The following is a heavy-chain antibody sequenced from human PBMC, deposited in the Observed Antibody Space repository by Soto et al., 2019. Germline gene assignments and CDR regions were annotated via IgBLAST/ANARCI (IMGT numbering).Heavy chain of an antibody. CDR1: GYTFTSYG. D-gene: IGHD2-2*01. Sequence: QVQLVQSGAAVKKPGASVKVSCKASGYTFTSYGISWVRQAPGQGLEWMGWISAYNGNTNYAQKLQGRVTMTTDTSTSTAYMELRSLRSDDTAVYYGARAGCSSTSCYAHYYYMDVWGKGTTVTVSS. V-gene: IGHV1-18*01. J-gene: IGHJ6*03. CDR3: ARAGCSSTSCYAHYYYMDV. CDR2: ISAYNGNT.